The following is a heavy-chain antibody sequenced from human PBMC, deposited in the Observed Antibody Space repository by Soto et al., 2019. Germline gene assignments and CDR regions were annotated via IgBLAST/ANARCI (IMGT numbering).Heavy chain of an antibody. Sequence: SVKVSCKASGGTFSSYAISWVRQAPGQGLEWMGGIIPIFGTANYAQKFQGRVTITADESTSTAYMELSSLRSEDTAVYYCARDLADGVLRYYFDYWGQGTLVTVSS. V-gene: IGHV1-69*13. J-gene: IGHJ4*02. CDR2: IIPIFGTA. D-gene: IGHD3-10*01. CDR1: GGTFSSYA. CDR3: ARDLADGVLRYYFDY.